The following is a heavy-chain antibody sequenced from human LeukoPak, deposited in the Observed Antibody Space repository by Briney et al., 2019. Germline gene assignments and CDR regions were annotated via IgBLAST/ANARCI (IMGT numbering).Heavy chain of an antibody. Sequence: SETLSLTCTVSGSSISSYYWSWIRQPPGKGLEWIGYIYYSGSTNYNPSLKSRVTISVDTSKNQFSLKLSSVTAADTAVYYCARVRYYSSPSDFDYWGQGTLVTVSS. V-gene: IGHV4-59*01. J-gene: IGHJ4*02. D-gene: IGHD6-6*01. CDR2: IYYSGST. CDR3: ARVRYYSSPSDFDY. CDR1: GSSISSYY.